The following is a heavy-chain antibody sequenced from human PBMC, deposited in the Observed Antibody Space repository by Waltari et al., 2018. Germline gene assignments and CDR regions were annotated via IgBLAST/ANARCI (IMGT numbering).Heavy chain of an antibody. D-gene: IGHD3-16*01. CDR3: ARGEHGGFDY. CDR2: ITGGSGKI. J-gene: IGHJ4*02. Sequence: QVQLVQSGAEVKKPGASVKVSCKASGYPFSSYPIHWVRQAPGQRPEWMGWITGGSGKIKYSQTFQGRLTMTRDTSATTGYMELSSLRSGDTAIYYCARGEHGGFDYWGQGTLVTVSS. CDR1: GYPFSSYP. V-gene: IGHV1-3*01.